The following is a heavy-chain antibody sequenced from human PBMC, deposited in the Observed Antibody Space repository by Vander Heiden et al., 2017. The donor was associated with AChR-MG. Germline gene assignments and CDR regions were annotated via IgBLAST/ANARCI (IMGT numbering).Heavy chain of an antibody. CDR3: AKWGGYYDFWSGYTYFDY. CDR1: GFTFSRDA. J-gene: IGHJ4*02. Sequence: EVQLLESGGGLVQPGGSLRPSCAASGFTFSRDAMSWVRQAPGKGLNWVSAITGSGGSTYYADSVKGRFTISRDNSKNTLYLQMNSLRAEDTAVYYCAKWGGYYDFWSGYTYFDYWGQGTLVTVSS. CDR2: ITGSGGST. V-gene: IGHV3-23*01. D-gene: IGHD3-3*01.